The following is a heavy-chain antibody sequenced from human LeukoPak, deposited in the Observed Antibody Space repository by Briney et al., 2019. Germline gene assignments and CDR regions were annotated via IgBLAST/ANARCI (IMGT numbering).Heavy chain of an antibody. D-gene: IGHD3-10*01. J-gene: IGHJ4*02. CDR2: INPNSGGT. CDR3: AAVRNNTWFWVWDY. Sequence: ASVKVSCKASGYTFTGYYMHWVRQAPGQGLEWMGWINPNSGGTNYAQKLQGRVTMTTDTSTSTAYMELRSLGSDDTAVYYCAAVRNNTWFWVWDYWGQGTLVAVSS. V-gene: IGHV1-2*02. CDR1: GYTFTGYY.